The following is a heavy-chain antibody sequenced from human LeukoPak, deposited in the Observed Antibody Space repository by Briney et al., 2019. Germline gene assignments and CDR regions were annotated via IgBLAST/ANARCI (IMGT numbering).Heavy chain of an antibody. CDR2: IRYDGSNK. CDR1: GFTFSSYG. CDR3: AKVSEEYSSGWYNDY. J-gene: IGHJ4*02. V-gene: IGHV3-30*02. D-gene: IGHD6-19*01. Sequence: GGSLRLSCAASGFTFSSYGMHWVRQAPGKGPEWVAFIRYDGSNKYYADSVKGRFTISRDNSKNTLYLQMNSLRAEDTAVYYCAKVSEEYSSGWYNDYWGQGTLVTVSS.